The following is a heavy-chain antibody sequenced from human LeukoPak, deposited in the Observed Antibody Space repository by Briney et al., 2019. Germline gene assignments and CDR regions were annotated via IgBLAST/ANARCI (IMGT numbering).Heavy chain of an antibody. CDR3: ARLSGTYYYPNFDY. CDR2: IYFSGNT. CDR1: GDSISSSSYY. Sequence: PSETLSLTCTVSGDSISSSSYYWGWIRQPPGKGLEWNGNIYFSGNTYYNPSLKSRVTISVDSSKNQFSLKLTSVTAADTAVYYCARLSGTYYYPNFDYWGQGTLVTVSS. D-gene: IGHD1-26*01. J-gene: IGHJ4*02. V-gene: IGHV4-39*01.